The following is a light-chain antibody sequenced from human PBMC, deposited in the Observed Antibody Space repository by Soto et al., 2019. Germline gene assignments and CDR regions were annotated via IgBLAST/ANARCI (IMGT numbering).Light chain of an antibody. V-gene: IGLV2-11*01. CDR3: CSYAGSYTNV. CDR1: SSDVGTYTY. Sequence: QSVRTHPRSVSWSPGHSVTIACTGTSSDVGTYTYVSWYQQHPGKAPKLIIYDVIKRPSGVPDRFSGSKSGNTASLTISGLQAEDEADYYCCSYAGSYTNVFGTGTKVTVL. CDR2: DVI. J-gene: IGLJ1*01.